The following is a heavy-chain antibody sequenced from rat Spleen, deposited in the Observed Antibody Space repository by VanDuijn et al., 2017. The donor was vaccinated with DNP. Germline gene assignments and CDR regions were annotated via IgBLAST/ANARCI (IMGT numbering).Heavy chain of an antibody. J-gene: IGHJ4*01. V-gene: IGHV2-63*01. Sequence: QVQLKESGPGPVQPSETLSLTCTVSGFSLTSYGVNWVRQPPGKGLEWMGRMRYNGDTSYNSALKSRLSISRDTSKNQVFLKMNSLQTGDTGTYYCTRGDYLRGMDAWGQGTSVTVSS. CDR1: GFSLTSYG. CDR3: TRGDYLRGMDA. CDR2: MRYNGDT. D-gene: IGHD1-7*01.